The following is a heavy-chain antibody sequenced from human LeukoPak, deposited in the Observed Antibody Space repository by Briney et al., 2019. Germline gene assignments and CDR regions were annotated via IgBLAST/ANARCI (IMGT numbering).Heavy chain of an antibody. V-gene: IGHV1-2*02. Sequence: ASVKVSCKASGYTFTGYYMHWVRQAPGQGLEWMGWINPNSGGTNYAQKFQGRVTMTRDTSISTAYMELSRLRSDDTAVYYCASQEYSSYLPIQHWGQGTLVTVSS. CDR2: INPNSGGT. D-gene: IGHD6-6*01. CDR1: GYTFTGYY. CDR3: ASQEYSSYLPIQH. J-gene: IGHJ1*01.